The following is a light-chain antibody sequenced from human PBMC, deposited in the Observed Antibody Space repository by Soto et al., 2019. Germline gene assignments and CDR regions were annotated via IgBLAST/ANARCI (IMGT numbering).Light chain of an antibody. V-gene: IGKV3-15*01. CDR1: QGISSH. Sequence: DIVMTQSPATLSESPGGRAIVSCRASQGISSHVAGCQQKPGQAPRLLINAASIRATDTPDRISGSGSGTDFTLTISRLQSEDLAVYYCQQYSKSPWTFGQGTKVEIK. J-gene: IGKJ1*01. CDR2: AAS. CDR3: QQYSKSPWT.